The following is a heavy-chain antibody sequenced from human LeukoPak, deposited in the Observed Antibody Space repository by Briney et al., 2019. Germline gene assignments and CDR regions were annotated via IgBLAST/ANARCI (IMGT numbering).Heavy chain of an antibody. D-gene: IGHD2-2*01. CDR2: ISYDGSNK. CDR3: AKGGSIIVVVPAAPDY. CDR1: GFTFSSYG. V-gene: IGHV3-30*18. Sequence: HPGGSLRLSCAASGFTFSSYGMHWVRQAPGKGLEWVAVISYDGSNKYYADSVKGRFTISRDNSKNTLYLQMNSLRAEDTAVYYCAKGGSIIVVVPAAPDYWGQGTLVTVSS. J-gene: IGHJ4*02.